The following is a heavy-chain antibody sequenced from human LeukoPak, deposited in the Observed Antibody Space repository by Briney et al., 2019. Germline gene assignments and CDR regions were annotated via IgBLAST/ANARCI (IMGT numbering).Heavy chain of an antibody. CDR2: INPNSGGT. CDR3: ARSGAYYYDSSGYSRDAFDI. D-gene: IGHD3-22*01. J-gene: IGHJ3*02. CDR1: GYTFTGYY. V-gene: IGHV1-2*02. Sequence: GASVKVSCKASGYTFTGYYMHWVRQAPGQGLEWMGWINPNSGGTNYAQKFQGRVTMTRDTSISTAYMELSRLRSDDTAVYYCARSGAYYYDSSGYSRDAFDIWGQGTMVTVSS.